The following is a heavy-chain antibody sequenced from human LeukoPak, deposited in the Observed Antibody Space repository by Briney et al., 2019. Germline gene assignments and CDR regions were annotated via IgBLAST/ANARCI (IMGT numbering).Heavy chain of an antibody. Sequence: GGSLRLSCAASGFTFSDYYMSWIRQAPGKGLEWVSYISSSSSYTNYADSVKGRFTISRDNAKNSLYLQMNSLRAEDTAVYYCERETPLTDAFDIWGQGTMVTVSS. CDR3: ERETPLTDAFDI. D-gene: IGHD4-23*01. CDR1: GFTFSDYY. CDR2: ISSSSSYT. J-gene: IGHJ3*02. V-gene: IGHV3-11*06.